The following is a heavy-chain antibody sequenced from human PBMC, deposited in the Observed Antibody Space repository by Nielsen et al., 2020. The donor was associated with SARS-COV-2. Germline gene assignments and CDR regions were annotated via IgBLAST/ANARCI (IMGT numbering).Heavy chain of an antibody. CDR2: IRSKAYGGTT. V-gene: IGHV3-49*03. J-gene: IGHJ6*02. Sequence: GGSLRLSCTASGFTFGDYAMSWFRQAPGKGLEWVGFIRSKAYGGTTEYAASVKGRFTISRDDSKSIAYLQMNSLKTEDTAVYYCTRAQAAYCGGDCYSPYYYYGMDVWGQGTTVTVSS. CDR1: GFTFGDYA. D-gene: IGHD2-21*02. CDR3: TRAQAAYCGGDCYSPYYYYGMDV.